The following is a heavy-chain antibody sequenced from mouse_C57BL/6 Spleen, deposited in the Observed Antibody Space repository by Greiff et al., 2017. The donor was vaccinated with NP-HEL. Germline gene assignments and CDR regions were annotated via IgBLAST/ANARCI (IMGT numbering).Heavy chain of an antibody. V-gene: IGHV1-69*01. J-gene: IGHJ1*03. CDR1: GYTFTSYW. D-gene: IGHD1-1*01. CDR2: IDPSDSYT. CDR3: AHITTVVASRYFDV. Sequence: QVQLKESGAELVMPGASVKLSCKASGYTFTSYWMHWVKQRPGQGLEWIGEIDPSDSYTNYNQKFKGKSTLTVDKSSSTAYMQLSSLTSEDSAVYYCAHITTVVASRYFDVWGTGTTVTVSS.